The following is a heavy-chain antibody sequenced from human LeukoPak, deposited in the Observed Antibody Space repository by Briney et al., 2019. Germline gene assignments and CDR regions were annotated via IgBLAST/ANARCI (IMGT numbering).Heavy chain of an antibody. V-gene: IGHV1-2*02. J-gene: IGHJ6*03. CDR3: ARDLEAAAGTNYYYYYMDV. D-gene: IGHD6-13*01. CDR1: GYTFTGYY. Sequence: ASVKVSCKASGYTFTGYYMHWVRQAPGQGLEWMGWINPNSGGTNYAQKFQGRVTMTRDTSISTAYMELSRLRSDDTAVYYCARDLEAAAGTNYYYYYMDVWGKGATVTVSS. CDR2: INPNSGGT.